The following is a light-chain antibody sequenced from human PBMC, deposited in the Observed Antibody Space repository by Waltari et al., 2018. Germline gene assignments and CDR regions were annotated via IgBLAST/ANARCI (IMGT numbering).Light chain of an antibody. V-gene: IGKV1-39*01. CDR2: GAF. CDR1: QSIRPS. Sequence: DIQMTQSPSSLSASVGDRVSIICRASQSIRPSLNWYRQKPGKAPDLLIYGAFNLQAGVPSRFSGSGSGTDFTLTISSLQPEDFAAYYCQQSSTTPYTFGQGTKLEIK. CDR3: QQSSTTPYT. J-gene: IGKJ2*01.